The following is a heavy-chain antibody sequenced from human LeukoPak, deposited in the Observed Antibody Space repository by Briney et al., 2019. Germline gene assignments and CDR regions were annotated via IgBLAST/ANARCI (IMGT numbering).Heavy chain of an antibody. CDR2: INGDGSYT. J-gene: IGHJ4*02. Sequence: GGSLRLSCAAPGFTFSSYEMNWVRQAPGKGLVWVSLINGDGSYTNYADSVKGRFTISRDDAKNTLYLQMNSLRAEDTAVYYCVRRVNSGTYYYFDYWGQGTLVTVSS. V-gene: IGHV3-74*01. CDR3: VRRVNSGTYYYFDY. CDR1: GFTFSSYE. D-gene: IGHD1-26*01.